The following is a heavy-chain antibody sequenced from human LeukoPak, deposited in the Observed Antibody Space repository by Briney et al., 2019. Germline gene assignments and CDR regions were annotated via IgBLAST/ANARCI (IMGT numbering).Heavy chain of an antibody. CDR2: ISPNSGGT. Sequence: ASVKVSCKASGYTFTGYYMHWVRQAPGQGLEWMGWISPNSGGTNYAQKFQGRVTMTRDTSISTAYMELSRLRSDDTAVYYCARASETEMATTLHFDYWGQGTLVTVSS. CDR3: ARASETEMATTLHFDY. V-gene: IGHV1-2*02. D-gene: IGHD5-24*01. CDR1: GYTFTGYY. J-gene: IGHJ4*02.